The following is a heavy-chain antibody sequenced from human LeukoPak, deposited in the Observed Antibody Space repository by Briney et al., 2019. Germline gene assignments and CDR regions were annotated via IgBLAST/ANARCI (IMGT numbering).Heavy chain of an antibody. D-gene: IGHD1-1*01. CDR3: AETNTQDWFDP. CDR2: IYYSGET. CDR1: GFTFSDYY. J-gene: IGHJ5*02. V-gene: IGHV4-38-2*01. Sequence: GSLRLSCAASGFTFSDYYMSWIRQAPGKGLEWIASIYYSGETFYNPSLESRVAISVDTSSNEVFLDLFSVTAADTAMYYCAETNTQDWFDPWGRGTLVTVSS.